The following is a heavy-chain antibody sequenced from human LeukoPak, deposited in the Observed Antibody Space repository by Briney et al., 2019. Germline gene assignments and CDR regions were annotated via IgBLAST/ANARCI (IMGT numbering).Heavy chain of an antibody. V-gene: IGHV3-74*03. CDR1: GFTVRNYS. J-gene: IGHJ5*02. CDR3: VKSDWFDP. Sequence: GGSLRLSCAASGFTVRNYSMSWVRQGPGGGLECVSRIKGDGTTTTSADSVKGRFTISRDNAKNTLYLQMNSLRVEDTAVYHCVKSDWFDPWGQGTLVTVSS. CDR2: IKGDGTTT.